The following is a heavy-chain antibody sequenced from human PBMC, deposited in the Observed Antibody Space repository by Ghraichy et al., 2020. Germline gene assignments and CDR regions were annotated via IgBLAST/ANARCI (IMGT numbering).Heavy chain of an antibody. V-gene: IGHV1-2*04. CDR1: GYTFTGYY. D-gene: IGHD3-3*01. CDR2: INPNSGGT. Sequence: ASVKVSCKASGYTFTGYYMHWVRQAPGQGLEWMGWINPNSGGTNYAQKFQGWVTMTRDTSISTAYMELSRLRSDDTAVYYCARAYSGLRFLEWPRAFDIWGQGTMVTVSS. CDR3: ARAYSGLRFLEWPRAFDI. J-gene: IGHJ3*02.